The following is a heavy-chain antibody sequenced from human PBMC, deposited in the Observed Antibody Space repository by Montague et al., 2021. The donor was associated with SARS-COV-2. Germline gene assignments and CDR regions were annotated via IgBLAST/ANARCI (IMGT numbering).Heavy chain of an antibody. Sequence: SETLSLTCSVSGDSIRSSGYYWGWIRQPPRKGLEWIGTVYYSGSTNYNPSLKSRVTMPVDTSKNQFSLELRSVTAADTAVYYCARLGFVELWLNLGWFDPWGQGTLVTVSS. CDR3: ARLGFVELWLNLGWFDP. D-gene: IGHD3-16*02. CDR1: GDSIRSSGYY. CDR2: VYYSGST. J-gene: IGHJ5*02. V-gene: IGHV4-39*01.